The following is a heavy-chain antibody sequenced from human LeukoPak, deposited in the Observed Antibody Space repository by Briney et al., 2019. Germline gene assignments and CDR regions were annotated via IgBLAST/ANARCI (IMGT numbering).Heavy chain of an antibody. J-gene: IGHJ4*02. CDR3: ASGGYYDSSGYSFC. D-gene: IGHD3-22*01. CDR1: GGSMITSSYY. V-gene: IGHV4-39*01. CDR2: IYYTGST. Sequence: SETLSLTCSVSGGSMITSSYYWGWIRQPPGKGLEWIGSIYYTGSTHYNASLKSRVIISVDASRNQFSLTLTSVTAADTAVYYCASGGYYDSSGYSFCWGQGALVTVSS.